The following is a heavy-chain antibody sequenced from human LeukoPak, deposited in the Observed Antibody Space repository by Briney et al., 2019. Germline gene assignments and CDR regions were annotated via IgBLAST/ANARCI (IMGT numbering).Heavy chain of an antibody. D-gene: IGHD2-21*02. CDR2: IIPIFGTA. Sequence: SVKVSCKASGGTFSSYAVSGVRQAPGQGLEWMGGIIPIFGTANYAQKFQGRVTITADESTSTAYMELSSLRSEDTAVYYCARDQGGVVTAIPLHSNWFDTWGQGTLVTVSS. CDR3: ARDQGGVVTAIPLHSNWFDT. V-gene: IGHV1-69*13. J-gene: IGHJ5*02. CDR1: GGTFSSYA.